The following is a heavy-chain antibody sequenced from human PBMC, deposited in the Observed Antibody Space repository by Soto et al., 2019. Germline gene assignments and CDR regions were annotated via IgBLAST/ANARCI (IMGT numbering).Heavy chain of an antibody. J-gene: IGHJ6*03. CDR3: AAAVPAEYVFPYYDMDV. V-gene: IGHV4-59*01. D-gene: IGHD3-16*01. CDR1: GASISSYH. CDR2: ICYSGSP. Sequence: QVQLQESGPGLVKPSETLSLTCTVSGASISSYHWSWIWQTSGQGLEWIGYICYSGSPNYNPSLKSRVTFSVDTSKNQVSLKLSSVTAADTGVYYCAAAVPAEYVFPYYDMDVWGKGNTVTVSS.